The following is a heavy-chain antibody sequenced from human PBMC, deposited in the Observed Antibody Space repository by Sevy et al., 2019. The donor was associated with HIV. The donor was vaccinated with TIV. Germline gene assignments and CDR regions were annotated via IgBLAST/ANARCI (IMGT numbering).Heavy chain of an antibody. Sequence: GGSLRLSCAASGFSFSNHNMNWVRQTPGKGLEWVSSISSNGNNIYYADSVKGRFTISRDNPKNMLFLQMNSLRSEDTAMYYCAKNTAAAGAGGFDYWGPGTLVTVSS. CDR3: AKNTAAAGAGGFDY. J-gene: IGHJ4*02. D-gene: IGHD6-13*01. CDR2: ISSNGNNI. CDR1: GFSFSNHN. V-gene: IGHV3-21*01.